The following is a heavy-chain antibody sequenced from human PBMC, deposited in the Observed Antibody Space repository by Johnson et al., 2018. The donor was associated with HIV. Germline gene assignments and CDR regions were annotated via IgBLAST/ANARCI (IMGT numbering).Heavy chain of an antibody. Sequence: VQRVESGGCVVRPGGSLRLSCVASGFTFDDHGMTWVRQAPGKGPEWVSGINWNGGSPAYADSVKGRFIISRDNAKTSLYLQMHSLGVEDMATYYCARAFCRGGRCYSHNAFDIWGQWTMVTVSS. D-gene: IGHD2-15*01. V-gene: IGHV3-20*04. CDR1: GFTFDDHG. J-gene: IGHJ3*02. CDR2: INWNGGSP. CDR3: ARAFCRGGRCYSHNAFDI.